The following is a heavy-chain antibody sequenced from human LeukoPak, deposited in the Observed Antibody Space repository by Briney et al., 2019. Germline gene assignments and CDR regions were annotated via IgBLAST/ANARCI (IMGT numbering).Heavy chain of an antibody. J-gene: IGHJ4*02. CDR1: GFTFNNYA. V-gene: IGHV3-23*01. Sequence: PGGSLRLSCAASGFTFNNYAMSWVRQAPGKGLEWVSAISGSGGTTYYADSVKGRFTFSRDNSKNTLYLQMNSLRAEGTAVYYCARHLRSGAVDYWGQGTLVTVSS. CDR3: ARHLRSGAVDY. CDR2: ISGSGGTT. D-gene: IGHD4-17*01.